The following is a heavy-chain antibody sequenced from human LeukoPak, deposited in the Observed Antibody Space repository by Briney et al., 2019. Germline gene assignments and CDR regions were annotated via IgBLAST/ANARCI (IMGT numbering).Heavy chain of an antibody. CDR1: GFTFGTYW. CDR3: ARDGADSPRPFDY. CDR2: TNQDGTEK. D-gene: IGHD1-26*01. V-gene: IGHV3-7*01. Sequence: GGSLRLSCTASGFTFGTYWMSWVRHPPGKGLEWVAKTNQDGTEKYYVDSVKGRFTISRDNAKNSLYLQMNSLRAEDTAVYYCARDGADSPRPFDYWGQGTLVTVSS. J-gene: IGHJ4*02.